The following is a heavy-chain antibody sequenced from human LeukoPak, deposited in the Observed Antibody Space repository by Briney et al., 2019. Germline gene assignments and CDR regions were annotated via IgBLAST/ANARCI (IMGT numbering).Heavy chain of an antibody. J-gene: IGHJ4*02. CDR2: ISSSSTI. D-gene: IGHD3-3*01. CDR1: GFTFSSYS. CDR3: AREFDFWSGLVDY. Sequence: GGSLRLSCAASGFTFSSYSMNWVRQAPGKGLEWVSYISSSSTIYYADSVKGRFTISRDNAKNSLYLQMNSLRAEDTAVYYCAREFDFWSGLVDYWGQGTLVTVSS. V-gene: IGHV3-48*01.